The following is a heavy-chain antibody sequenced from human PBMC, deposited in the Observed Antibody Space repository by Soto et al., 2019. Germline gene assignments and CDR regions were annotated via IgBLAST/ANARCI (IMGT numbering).Heavy chain of an antibody. CDR1: GFTFSSYA. D-gene: IGHD6-19*01. J-gene: IGHJ4*02. Sequence: LRLSCAASGFTFSSYAMHWVRQAPGKGLERVAVISYDGSNKYYADSVKGRFTISRDNSKNTLYLQMNSLRAEDTAVYYCARENSSGWPFDYWGQGTLVTVSS. CDR2: ISYDGSNK. V-gene: IGHV3-30-3*01. CDR3: ARENSSGWPFDY.